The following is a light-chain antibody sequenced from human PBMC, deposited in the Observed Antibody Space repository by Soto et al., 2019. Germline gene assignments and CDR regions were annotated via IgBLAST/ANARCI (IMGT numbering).Light chain of an antibody. Sequence: VLTQSPATLSLSPGERATLSCRASQTFNNYLAWYQQKPGQAPRLIIYHTSNRATGITARFSGSGSGTYFTLTISSLEPEDFAVYYCQQHTNWPPITFGQGTRLEIK. CDR1: QTFNNY. CDR3: QQHTNWPPIT. J-gene: IGKJ5*01. CDR2: HTS. V-gene: IGKV3-11*01.